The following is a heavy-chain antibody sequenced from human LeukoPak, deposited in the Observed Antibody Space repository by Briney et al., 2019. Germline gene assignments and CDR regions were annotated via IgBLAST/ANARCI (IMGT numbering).Heavy chain of an antibody. CDR3: ASDPYYYDSSGYYSGYFQH. V-gene: IGHV4-59*01. Sequence: SETLSLTCTVSGGSISGYYWSWIRQPPGKGLEWIGYIYYSGSTNYNPSLKSRVTISVDTSKNQFSLKLSSVTAADTAVYYCASDPYYYDSSGYYSGYFQHWGQGTLVTVSS. CDR1: GGSISGYY. CDR2: IYYSGST. D-gene: IGHD3-22*01. J-gene: IGHJ1*01.